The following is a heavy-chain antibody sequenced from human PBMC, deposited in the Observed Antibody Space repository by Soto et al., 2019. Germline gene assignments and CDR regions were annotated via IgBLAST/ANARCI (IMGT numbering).Heavy chain of an antibody. CDR2: IYYSGST. V-gene: IGHV4-59*01. CDR3: ARFGKRSQAAAGTRLLDYYYYMDV. D-gene: IGHD6-13*01. J-gene: IGHJ6*03. Sequence: SETLSLTCSVSGGSIISYYWTWIRQPPGEGLEWIAYIYYSGSTNYNPSLKSRVTISVDTSKSQFSLKLSSVTAADTAVYYCARFGKRSQAAAGTRLLDYYYYMDVWGKGTTVTVSS. CDR1: GGSIISYY.